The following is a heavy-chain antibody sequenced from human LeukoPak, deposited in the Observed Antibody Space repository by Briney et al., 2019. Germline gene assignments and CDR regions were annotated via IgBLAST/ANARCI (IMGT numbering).Heavy chain of an antibody. J-gene: IGHJ4*02. CDR1: GYTFTGYY. CDR2: INPDNGGT. Sequence: ASVKVSCKASGYTFTGYYMHWVRQGPGQGLEWMGWINPDNGGTNNAQKFQGRVTMTRDMSISTAYMELSRLRSDDTAVYYCARDPSNSGYDYLYYFDYWGQGTLVTVSS. D-gene: IGHD5-12*01. V-gene: IGHV1-2*02. CDR3: ARDPSNSGYDYLYYFDY.